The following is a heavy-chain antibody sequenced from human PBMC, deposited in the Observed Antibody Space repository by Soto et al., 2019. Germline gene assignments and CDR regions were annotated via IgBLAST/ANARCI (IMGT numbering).Heavy chain of an antibody. CDR2: IIPIFGTA. V-gene: IGHV1-69*01. D-gene: IGHD1-1*01. CDR1: GGTFSSYA. J-gene: IGHJ6*02. Sequence: QVQLVQSGAEVKKPGSSVKVSCKASGGTFSSYAISWVRQAPGQGLEWMGGIIPIFGTANYAQKFQGRVTITADESTSTVYMELRRLRSGDTAVYYGARELEPKYGMDVWVQGTTVPVSS. CDR3: ARELEPKYGMDV.